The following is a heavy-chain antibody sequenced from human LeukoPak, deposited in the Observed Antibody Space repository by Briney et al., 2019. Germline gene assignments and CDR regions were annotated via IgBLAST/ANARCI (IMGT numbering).Heavy chain of an antibody. CDR1: GFTFDDYA. CDR2: ISWNSGSI. CDR3: AKDPGGQLWLPAGYFDY. Sequence: QPGGSLRLSCAASGFTFDDYAMHWVRQAPGKGLVWVSGISWNSGSIGYADSVRGRFTISRDNAKNSLYLQMNSLRAEDTALYYCAKDPGGQLWLPAGYFDYWGQGTLVTVSS. J-gene: IGHJ4*02. D-gene: IGHD5-18*01. V-gene: IGHV3-9*01.